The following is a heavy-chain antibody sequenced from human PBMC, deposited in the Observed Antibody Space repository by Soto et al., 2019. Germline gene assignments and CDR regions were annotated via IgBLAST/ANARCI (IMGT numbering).Heavy chain of an antibody. D-gene: IGHD6-13*01. V-gene: IGHV1-69*13. CDR2: IIPIFGTA. Sequence: SVKVSCKASGGTFSSYAISWVRQAPGQGLEWMGGIIPIFGTANYAQKFQGRATITADESTSTAYMELSSLRSEDTAVYYCARGDSSSWYPYYFDYWGQGTLVTVSS. J-gene: IGHJ4*02. CDR1: GGTFSSYA. CDR3: ARGDSSSWYPYYFDY.